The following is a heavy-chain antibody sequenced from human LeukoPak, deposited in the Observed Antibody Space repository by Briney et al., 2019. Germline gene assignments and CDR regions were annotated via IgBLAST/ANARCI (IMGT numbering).Heavy chain of an antibody. CDR3: ARGGAAAGYYYYMDV. D-gene: IGHD6-13*01. J-gene: IGHJ6*03. CDR2: MNPNSGNT. Sequence: ASVKVSCKPYGYTFTDYYIHWVRQATGQGLEWMGWMNPNSGNTGYAQKFQGRVTMTRNTSISTAYMELSSLRSEDTAVYYCARGGAAAGYYYYMDVWGKGTTVTISS. CDR1: GYTFTDYY. V-gene: IGHV1-8*02.